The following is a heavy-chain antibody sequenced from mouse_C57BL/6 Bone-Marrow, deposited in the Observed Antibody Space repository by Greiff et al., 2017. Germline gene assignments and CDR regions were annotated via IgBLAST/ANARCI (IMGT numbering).Heavy chain of an antibody. D-gene: IGHD4-1*02. V-gene: IGHV1-15*01. CDR3: TSTGTTRVYFDY. CDR2: IDPETGGT. CDR1: GYTFTDYE. Sequence: VKLMESGAELVRPGASVTLSCKASGYTFTDYEMHWVKQTPVHGLAWIGAIDPETGGTAYNQKFKGKAILTADKSSSTAYMELRSLTSEDSAVYYCTSTGTTRVYFDYWGQGTTLTVSS. J-gene: IGHJ2*01.